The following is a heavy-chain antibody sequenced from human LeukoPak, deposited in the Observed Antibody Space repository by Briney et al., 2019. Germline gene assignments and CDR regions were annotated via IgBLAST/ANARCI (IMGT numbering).Heavy chain of an antibody. J-gene: IGHJ5*02. CDR2: ISAYNGNT. D-gene: IGHD3-10*01. Sequence: ASVKVSCKASGYTFTSYGISWVRQAPGQGLEWMGWISAYNGNTNYAQKLQGRVTMTTDTSTSTAYMELRSLRSDDTAVYYCARDYYGSGTNWFDPWGQGTLVTVSS. CDR3: ARDYYGSGTNWFDP. V-gene: IGHV1-18*01. CDR1: GYTFTSYG.